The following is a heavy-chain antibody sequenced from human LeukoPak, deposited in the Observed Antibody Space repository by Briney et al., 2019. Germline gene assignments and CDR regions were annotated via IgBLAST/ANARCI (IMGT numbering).Heavy chain of an antibody. J-gene: IGHJ6*03. CDR3: ARDSGYDILTGTLGGASYYMDV. V-gene: IGHV3-7*01. CDR1: GLTFSNYW. D-gene: IGHD3-9*01. CDR2: IKHDGSEK. Sequence: PGGSLRLSCAASGLTFSNYWMSWVRQGPGKGLEWVANIKHDGSEKYYIDSVKGRFTISRDNAKNSLYLQMNSLRAEDTTVYYCARDSGYDILTGTLGGASYYMDVWAKGPRSPSP.